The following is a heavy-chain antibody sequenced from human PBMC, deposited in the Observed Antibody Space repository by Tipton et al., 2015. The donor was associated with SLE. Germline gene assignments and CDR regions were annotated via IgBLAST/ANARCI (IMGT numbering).Heavy chain of an antibody. CDR2: ARYSGDT. V-gene: IGHV4-39*07. J-gene: IGHJ6*03. Sequence: TLSLTCPVSGASIISSYYWGWVRQAPGRGLEWIGHARYSGDTYYNSSLESRVTLSLDTSRNQFSLKLSSVTAADTAVYYCARGQCTSCYYYYMDVWGKGTTVTVSS. CDR3: ARGQCTSCYYYYMDV. D-gene: IGHD2-2*01. CDR1: GASIISSYY.